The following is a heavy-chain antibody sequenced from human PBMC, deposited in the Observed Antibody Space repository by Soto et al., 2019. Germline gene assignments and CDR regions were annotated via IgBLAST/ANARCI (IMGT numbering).Heavy chain of an antibody. J-gene: IGHJ6*02. V-gene: IGHV4-34*01. CDR1: GGSFSGYY. Sequence: SETLSLTCAVYGGSFSGYYWSWIRQPPGKGLEWIGEINHSGSTNYNPSLKSRVTISVDTSKNQFSLKLSSVTAADTAVYYCARCPPLDRVRGVIINYERQRRGYYYGMDVWGQGTTVTVSS. D-gene: IGHD3-10*01. CDR3: ARCPPLDRVRGVIINYERQRRGYYYGMDV. CDR2: INHSGST.